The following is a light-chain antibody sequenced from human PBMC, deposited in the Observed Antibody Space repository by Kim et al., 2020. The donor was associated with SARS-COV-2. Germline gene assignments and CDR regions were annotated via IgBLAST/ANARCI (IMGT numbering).Light chain of an antibody. J-gene: IGLJ2*01. CDR1: SSNIGNNY. Sequence: GQKVTIPGSGSSSNIGNNYLSWYQHLPGTAPKLLIYDNNKRPSGIPDRFSGSKSGTSAALGITGLQTGDEADFYCGTWDASLGGLVFGGGTQLTVL. CDR2: DNN. CDR3: GTWDASLGGLV. V-gene: IGLV1-51*01.